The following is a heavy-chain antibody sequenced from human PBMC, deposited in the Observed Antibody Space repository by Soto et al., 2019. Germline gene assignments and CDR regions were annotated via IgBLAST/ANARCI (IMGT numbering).Heavy chain of an antibody. D-gene: IGHD3-22*01. CDR2: INPSGGST. CDR3: ARGLIYDSSGYYFDY. CDR1: GYTFTSYY. Sequence: QVQLVQSGAEVKKPGASVKVSCKASGYTFTSYYMHWVRQAPGQGLEWMEIINPSGGSTRYAQKFQGRVTMTRDTSTSTVYMELSSLRSEDTAVYYCARGLIYDSSGYYFDYWGQGTLVTVSS. V-gene: IGHV1-46*01. J-gene: IGHJ4*02.